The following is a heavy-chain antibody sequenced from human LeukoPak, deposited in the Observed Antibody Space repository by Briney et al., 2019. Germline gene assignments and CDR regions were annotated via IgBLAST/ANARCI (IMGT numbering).Heavy chain of an antibody. CDR3: ARDVEGRGHYYYYYMDV. D-gene: IGHD1-1*01. CDR2: ISSNGGST. Sequence: PGGSLRLSCAASGFTFSSYAMHWVRQAPGKGLEYVSAISSNGGSTYYANSVKGRFTISRDNSKNTLYLQMGSLRAEDMAVYYCARDVEGRGHYYYYYMDVWGKGTTVTVSS. V-gene: IGHV3-64*01. J-gene: IGHJ6*03. CDR1: GFTFSSYA.